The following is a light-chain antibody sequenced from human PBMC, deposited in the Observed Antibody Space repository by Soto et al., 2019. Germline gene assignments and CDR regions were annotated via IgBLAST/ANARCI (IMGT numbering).Light chain of an antibody. V-gene: IGLV2-14*01. Sequence: QSALTQPASVSGSRGQSITISCTGTSSDVGGYNYVSWYQQHPGKAPKLMIYDVSNRPSGVSNRFSGSKSGNTASLTISGLQAEDEADYYCSSYTSSSTPYVFGTGTKGTVL. CDR1: SSDVGGYNY. CDR3: SSYTSSSTPYV. CDR2: DVS. J-gene: IGLJ1*01.